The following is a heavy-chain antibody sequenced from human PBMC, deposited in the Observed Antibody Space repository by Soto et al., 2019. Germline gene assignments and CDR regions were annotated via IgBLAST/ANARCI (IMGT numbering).Heavy chain of an antibody. D-gene: IGHD3-22*01. CDR3: ARDGSYYYDSSGYYGY. V-gene: IGHV4-34*01. CDR1: GGSFSGYY. CDR2: INHSGST. Sequence: QVQLQQWGAGLLKPSETLSLTCAVYGGSFSGYYWSWIHQPPGKGLEWIGEINHSGSTNYNPSLKSRVTISVDTSKNQFSLKLSSVTAADTAVYYCARDGSYYYDSSGYYGYWGQGTLVTVSS. J-gene: IGHJ4*02.